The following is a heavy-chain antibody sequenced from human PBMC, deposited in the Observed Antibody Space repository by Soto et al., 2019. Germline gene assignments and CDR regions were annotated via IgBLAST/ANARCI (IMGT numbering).Heavy chain of an antibody. CDR2: IKQDGSEK. CDR3: ARIGYSSSSFDY. J-gene: IGHJ4*02. CDR1: GFTFTTYW. V-gene: IGHV3-7*01. Sequence: GGSLRLSCAASGFTFTTYWMSWVRQAPGKGLEWVANIKQDGSEKHYVDSLKGRFTISRDNTKRTVYLQMNSPRADDTAVYYCARIGYSSSSFDYWGRGTLVTVSS. D-gene: IGHD6-6*01.